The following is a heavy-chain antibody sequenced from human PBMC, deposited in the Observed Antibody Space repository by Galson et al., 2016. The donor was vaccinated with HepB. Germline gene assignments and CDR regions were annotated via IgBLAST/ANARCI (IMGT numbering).Heavy chain of an antibody. CDR2: LCYTGSA. J-gene: IGHJ5*02. D-gene: IGHD6-13*01. V-gene: IGHV4-39*01. Sequence: GSISSSGYCWGWIRQPPGKGLEWIGSLCYTGSAYYTPSLKSRVTISVDTSKNKFSLKMNSVTASDTAVFYCARLLGGSSWMGNWFDPWGQGTLVTVSS. CDR1: GSISSSGYC. CDR3: ARLLGGSSWMGNWFDP.